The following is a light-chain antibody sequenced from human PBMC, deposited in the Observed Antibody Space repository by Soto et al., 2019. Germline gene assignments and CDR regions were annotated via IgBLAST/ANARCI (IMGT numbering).Light chain of an antibody. CDR1: QAIKNF. J-gene: IGKJ5*01. Sequence: DFQMTQSPSSLSASVGDRVTITCRATQAIKNFLNWYQQKPGRAPKLLISDASTLQRGVPSRFSGSGLGTHFTFVFSSPRPVDVGTYYCQQADNLPLSFGQGTRLDIK. CDR3: QQADNLPLS. V-gene: IGKV1-33*01. CDR2: DAS.